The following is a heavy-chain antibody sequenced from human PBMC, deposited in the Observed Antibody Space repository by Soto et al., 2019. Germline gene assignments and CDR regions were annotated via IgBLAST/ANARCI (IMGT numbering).Heavy chain of an antibody. Sequence: QVQLVQSGAKVKRPGSSVKVSCKASGGTFNSHTINWVRQAPGQGLEWVGRVVPLLGIESHPQKFKDRLTITADTSTGSVFMELSNLRSEDTAVYYCTRDRPEKDVVPVPRQHFDSWGPEPCSPSPQ. CDR1: GGTFNSHT. J-gene: IGHJ4*01. V-gene: IGHV1-69*08. CDR2: VVPLLGIE. D-gene: IGHD2-21*01. CDR3: TRDRPEKDVVPVPRQHFDS.